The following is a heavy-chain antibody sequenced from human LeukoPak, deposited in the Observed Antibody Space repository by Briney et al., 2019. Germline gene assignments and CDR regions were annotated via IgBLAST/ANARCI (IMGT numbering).Heavy chain of an antibody. CDR3: ARGHTAVTRHFDF. CDR1: GFTFSSHA. V-gene: IGHV3-23*01. J-gene: IGHJ4*02. Sequence: GGSLRLSCAASGFTFSSHAMNWVRQAPGKGLEWVSAITGSGGRTYYADSVKGRFTISRDDAKNLLYLDMNSLRAEDTAVYYCARGHTAVTRHFDFWGQGTLVTVSS. D-gene: IGHD4-17*01. CDR2: ITGSGGRT.